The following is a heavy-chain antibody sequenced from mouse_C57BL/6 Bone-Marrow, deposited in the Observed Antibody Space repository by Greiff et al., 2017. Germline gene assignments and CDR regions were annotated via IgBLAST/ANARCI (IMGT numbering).Heavy chain of an antibody. D-gene: IGHD1-1*01. CDR1: GYTFTSYW. CDR3: HYYGSSPYYAMDY. CDR2: IHPNSGST. J-gene: IGHJ4*01. Sequence: QVQLQQPGAELVKPGASVKLSCKASGYTFTSYWMHWVKQRPGQGLEWIGMIHPNSGSTNYNEKFKSKATLTVDKSSSTAYMQLSSLTSEDSAVYYCHYYGSSPYYAMDYWGQGTSVTVSS. V-gene: IGHV1-64*01.